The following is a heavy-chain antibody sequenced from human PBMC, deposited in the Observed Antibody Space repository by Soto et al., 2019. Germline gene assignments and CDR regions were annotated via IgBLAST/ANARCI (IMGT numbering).Heavy chain of an antibody. V-gene: IGHV3-33*01. D-gene: IGHD3-10*01. CDR1: GFTFSSYG. CDR2: IWYDGSNK. Sequence: GGSLRLSCAASGFTFSSYGMHWVRQAPGKGLEWVAVIWYDGSNKYYADSVKGRFTISRDNSKNTLYLQMNSLRAEDTAVYYCARGGWFGELSSIYYWGQGTLVTVSS. J-gene: IGHJ4*02. CDR3: ARGGWFGELSSIYY.